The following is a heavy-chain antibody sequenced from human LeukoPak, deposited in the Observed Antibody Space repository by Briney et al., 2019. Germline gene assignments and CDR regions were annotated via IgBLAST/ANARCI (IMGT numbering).Heavy chain of an antibody. V-gene: IGHV1-2*02. CDR2: INPNSGGT. J-gene: IGHJ4*02. CDR1: GYTFTGYY. CDR3: ARDCSSTSCYTI. D-gene: IGHD2-2*02. Sequence: ASVKVSCKASGYTFTGYYMHWVRQAPGQGLEWMGWINPNSGGTNYAQKFQGRVTMTRDTSISTAYMELSRLRSDDTAVYYCARDCSSTSCYTIWGQGTLVTVSS.